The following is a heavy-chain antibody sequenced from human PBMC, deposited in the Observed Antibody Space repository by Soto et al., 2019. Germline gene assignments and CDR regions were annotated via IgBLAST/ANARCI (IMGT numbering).Heavy chain of an antibody. CDR2: IIPIFGTE. D-gene: IGHD2-2*01. V-gene: IGHV1-69*01. J-gene: IGHJ6*02. Sequence: QVQLVQSGAEVKKPGSSVKVSCKVSGGTFSSHSINWVRQAPGQGPEWMGGIIPIFGTENYAQKLQGRVTITADESTSTAYMERSSMTSEDTALYYCSTSVYCSTTRCYYYYGLDVWGQGTTVIVSS. CDR1: GGTFSSHS. CDR3: STSVYCSTTRCYYYYGLDV.